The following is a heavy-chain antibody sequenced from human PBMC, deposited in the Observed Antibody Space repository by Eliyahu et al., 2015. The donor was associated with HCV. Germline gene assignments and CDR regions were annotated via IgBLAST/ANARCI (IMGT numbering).Heavy chain of an antibody. Sequence: EGELVESGGGLVKPGESLXLSCAASGFTFRXFWMYWVRQAPGKGLVWVSRINTDGTTTHYADSVKGRFTISRDDAKSTLYVQMNNLRVEDTAVYYCARGSAYTERDALDIWGQGTSVIVSS. D-gene: IGHD1-1*01. CDR1: GFTFRXFW. CDR3: ARGSAYTERDALDI. J-gene: IGHJ3*02. V-gene: IGHV3-74*01. CDR2: INTDGTTT.